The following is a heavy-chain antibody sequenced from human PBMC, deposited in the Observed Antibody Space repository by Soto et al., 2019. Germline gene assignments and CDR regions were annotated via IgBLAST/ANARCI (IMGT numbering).Heavy chain of an antibody. CDR2: IDTSGTKI. D-gene: IGHD3-3*01. V-gene: IGHV3-11*01. Sequence: PGGSLRLSCAASGYTFSDYDMSWIRQAPGKGLEWISYIDTSGTKIYYADSVKGRFTITRDNAKNSLYLEMNSLRDEDTAVYYCASHYDMWSGYLSPVDYWGQETLVTVSS. J-gene: IGHJ4*02. CDR1: GYTFSDYD. CDR3: ASHYDMWSGYLSPVDY.